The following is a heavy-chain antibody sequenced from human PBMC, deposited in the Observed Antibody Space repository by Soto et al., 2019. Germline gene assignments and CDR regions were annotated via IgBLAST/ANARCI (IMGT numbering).Heavy chain of an antibody. CDR2: ISAYNGNT. Sequence: ASVNVSCNASGYTFTSYGIIWVRQAPGQGLEWMGWISAYNGNTNYAQKLQGRVTVTTDTSTSTAYMELRSLRSDDTAVYYCASERGYSYGYDYWGQGTLVTGSS. V-gene: IGHV1-18*01. D-gene: IGHD5-18*01. CDR1: GYTFTSYG. CDR3: ASERGYSYGYDY. J-gene: IGHJ4*02.